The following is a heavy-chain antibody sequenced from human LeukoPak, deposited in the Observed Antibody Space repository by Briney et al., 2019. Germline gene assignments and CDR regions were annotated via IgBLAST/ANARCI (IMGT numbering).Heavy chain of an antibody. J-gene: IGHJ6*02. CDR1: GFTFSNYW. Sequence: GGSLRLSCAASGFTFSNYWMHWVRQAPGKGLVWVSVISSDGTTTAYADSVKGRFTISRDNSKNTLYLQMNSLRAEDTAVYYCAKDGYSGYGMDVWGQGTTVTVSS. CDR2: ISSDGTTT. CDR3: AKDGYSGYGMDV. D-gene: IGHD5-12*01. V-gene: IGHV3-74*01.